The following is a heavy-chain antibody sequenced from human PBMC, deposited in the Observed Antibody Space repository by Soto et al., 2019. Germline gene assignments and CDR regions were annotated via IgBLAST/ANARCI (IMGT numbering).Heavy chain of an antibody. CDR2: MNPNSGNT. J-gene: IGHJ6*02. D-gene: IGHD3-10*02. Sequence: QVQLVQSGAEVKKPGASVKVSCKASGYTFTSYDINWVRQATGQGLEWMGWMNPNSGNTGYAQKFQGRVTMTRKTSINTAYMELSSLRSEETAVYYCARGQRADFFVRDYYYYGMDVWGQGTTVTVSS. CDR1: GYTFTSYD. CDR3: ARGQRADFFVRDYYYYGMDV. V-gene: IGHV1-8*01.